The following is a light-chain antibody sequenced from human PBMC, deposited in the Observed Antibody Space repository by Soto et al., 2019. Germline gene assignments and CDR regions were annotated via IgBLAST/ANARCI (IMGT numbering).Light chain of an antibody. J-gene: IGKJ1*01. V-gene: IGKV3-15*01. Sequence: MMMTQSPATLSVSPGERVTLSCRTSHSVNSHVAWYQQKPGQAPRLLLYGASTRATGIPVRFSGSGFGTEFTLTITSLQSEDFGVYFCQQYKDWPTTFGQGTKVDIK. CDR3: QQYKDWPTT. CDR1: HSVNSH. CDR2: GAS.